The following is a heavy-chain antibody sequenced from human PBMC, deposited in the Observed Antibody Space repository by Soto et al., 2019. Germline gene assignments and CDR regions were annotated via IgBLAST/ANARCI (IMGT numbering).Heavy chain of an antibody. CDR1: GXXXXXXX. CDR3: ASVYYDSSGYYGYYYYGMDV. V-gene: IGHV1-3*01. Sequence: ASVKVSCKASGXXXXXXXMHWVRQAXGQRLEWMGWINAGNGNTKYSQKFQGRVTITRDTSASTAYMELSSLRSEDTAVYYCASVYYDSSGYYGYYYYGMDVWGQGTTVTVSS. J-gene: IGHJ6*02. CDR2: INAGNGNT. D-gene: IGHD3-22*01.